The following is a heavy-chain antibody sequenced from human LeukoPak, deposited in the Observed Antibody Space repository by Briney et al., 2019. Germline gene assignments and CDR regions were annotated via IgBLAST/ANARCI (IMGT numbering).Heavy chain of an antibody. CDR3: ARGRYTMVRGFRGRDTDYYYYSYMDV. D-gene: IGHD3-10*01. Sequence: SQTLSLTCAISGDSVSSNSAAWNWIRQSPSRGLEWLGRTYYGSKWYHDYAVSVQSRITNNPDTSTTHFSLQRNSVTPQDTAVYYCARGRYTMVRGFRGRDTDYYYYSYMDVWGKGTTVTISS. CDR2: TYYGSKWYH. CDR1: GDSVSSNSAA. V-gene: IGHV6-1*01. J-gene: IGHJ6*03.